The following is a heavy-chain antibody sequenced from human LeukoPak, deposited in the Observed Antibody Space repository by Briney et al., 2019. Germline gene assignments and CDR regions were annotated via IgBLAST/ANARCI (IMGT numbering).Heavy chain of an antibody. CDR1: GFTFSSYA. CDR3: AKETGYIGYDYGDY. J-gene: IGHJ4*02. Sequence: GRSLRLSCAASGFTFSSYAMSCARQPPRKWMELVTLILGGIGSTYYADSVKGRLTISRDNSKNTLYLQINSLRDEDTAVYYCAKETGYIGYDYGDYWGQGTLVTVSS. V-gene: IGHV3-23*01. D-gene: IGHD5-12*01. CDR2: ILGGIGST.